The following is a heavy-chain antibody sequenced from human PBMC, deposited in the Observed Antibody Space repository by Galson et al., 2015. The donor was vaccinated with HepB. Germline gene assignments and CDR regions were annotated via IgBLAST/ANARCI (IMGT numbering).Heavy chain of an antibody. CDR1: GFTFSSYW. V-gene: IGHV3-7*03. D-gene: IGHD3-10*01. CDR3: ARDNLVRGVIIIPNAFDI. J-gene: IGHJ3*02. Sequence: SLRLSCAASGFTFSSYWMSWVRQAPGKGLEWVANIKQDGSEKYYVDSVKGRFTISRDNAKNSLYLQMNSLRAEDTAVYYCARDNLVRGVIIIPNAFDIWGQGTMVTVSS. CDR2: IKQDGSEK.